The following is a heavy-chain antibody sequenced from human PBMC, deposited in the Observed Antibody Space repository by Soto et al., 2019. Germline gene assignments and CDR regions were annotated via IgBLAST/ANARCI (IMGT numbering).Heavy chain of an antibody. CDR2: ISGYNGNT. J-gene: IGHJ6*02. CDR3: AREGPAPYYYYGMDV. Sequence: QVQLVQSRGEVKKPGASVKVSCKTSGYSFTTYGIGWVRQAPGQGLEWMGWISGYNGNTNYAQKLQGRVTTTTDTSTSTAYMELRSLRSDDTAVYYCAREGPAPYYYYGMDVWGQGSTVTVSS. V-gene: IGHV1-18*01. CDR1: GYSFTTYG.